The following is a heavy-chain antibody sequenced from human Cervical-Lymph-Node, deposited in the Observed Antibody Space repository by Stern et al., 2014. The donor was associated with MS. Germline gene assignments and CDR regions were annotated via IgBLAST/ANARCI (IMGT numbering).Heavy chain of an antibody. CDR2: ISHSGST. CDR1: GGSFSGYY. CDR3: ARGTPRYYYYGMDV. J-gene: IGHJ6*02. V-gene: IGHV4-34*01. Sequence: QVQLQQWGAGLLKPSETLSLTCAVSGGSFSGYYWSWIRQPPGKGLEWIGEISHSGSTRYSPSLKRRVTLSVDTSLDQVSLKLSSVTAADTAVYYCARGTPRYYYYGMDVWGQGTTVTVSS.